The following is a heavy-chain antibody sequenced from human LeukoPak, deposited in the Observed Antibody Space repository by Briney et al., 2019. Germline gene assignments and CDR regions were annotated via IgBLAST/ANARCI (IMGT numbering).Heavy chain of an antibody. CDR1: GGTFSSYA. Sequence: SVKVSCKASGGTFSSYAISWVRQAPGQGLEWMGGIIPIFGTANYAQKFQGRVTITRDTSASTAYMELSSLRSEDTAVYYCARGQLVLPFDYWGQGTLVTVSS. CDR3: ARGQLVLPFDY. D-gene: IGHD6-6*01. CDR2: IIPIFGTA. J-gene: IGHJ4*02. V-gene: IGHV1-69*05.